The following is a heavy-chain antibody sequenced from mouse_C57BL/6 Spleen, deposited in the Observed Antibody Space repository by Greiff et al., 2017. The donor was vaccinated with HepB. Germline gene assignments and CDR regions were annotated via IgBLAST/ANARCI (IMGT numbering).Heavy chain of an antibody. Sequence: EVQLQQSGAELVKPGASVKLSCTASGFNFTDYYMHWVKQRPEQGLEWIGRIDPEDGDTKYAPKFQGKATITADTSSTTAYLQLSSLTSEDTAVYYCARDPYGYSRTWFAYWGQGTLVTVSA. D-gene: IGHD2-2*01. V-gene: IGHV14-2*01. CDR1: GFNFTDYY. CDR2: IDPEDGDT. J-gene: IGHJ3*01. CDR3: ARDPYGYSRTWFAY.